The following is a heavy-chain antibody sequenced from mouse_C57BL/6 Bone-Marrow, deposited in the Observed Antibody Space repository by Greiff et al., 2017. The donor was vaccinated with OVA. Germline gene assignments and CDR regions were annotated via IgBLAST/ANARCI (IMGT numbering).Heavy chain of an antibody. D-gene: IGHD1-1*01. CDR1: GYTFTSYW. CDR3: ARWHYGSSPYWYFDV. J-gene: IGHJ1*03. Sequence: VQLQQPGAELVRPGTSVKLSCKASGYTFTSYWMHWVKQRLGQGLEWIGVIDPSDSYTNYNQKFKGKATLTVDTSSSTAYMQLSSLTSEDSAVYYCARWHYGSSPYWYFDVWGTGTTVTVSS. V-gene: IGHV1-59*01. CDR2: IDPSDSYT.